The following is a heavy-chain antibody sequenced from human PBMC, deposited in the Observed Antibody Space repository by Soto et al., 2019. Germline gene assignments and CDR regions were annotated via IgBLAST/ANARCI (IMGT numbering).Heavy chain of an antibody. CDR1: GGSVSSGSYY. CDR3: ARVNPLTLYNWNYGLDWFDP. J-gene: IGHJ5*02. Sequence: PSETLSLTCTVSGGSVSSGSYYWSWIRQPPGKGLEWIGYIYYSGSTNYNPSLKSRVTISVDTSKNQFSLKLSSVTAADTAVYYCARVNPLTLYNWNYGLDWFDPWGQGTLVTVSS. D-gene: IGHD1-7*01. CDR2: IYYSGST. V-gene: IGHV4-61*01.